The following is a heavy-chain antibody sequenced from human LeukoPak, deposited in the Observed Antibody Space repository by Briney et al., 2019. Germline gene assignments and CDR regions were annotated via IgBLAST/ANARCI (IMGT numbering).Heavy chain of an antibody. CDR2: ISGSSSTI. Sequence: GGSLRLSCAASGFTFSSYSMNWVRQAPGKGLEWVSYISGSSSTIYYADSVKGRFTISRDNAKNSLYLQMNSLRAEDTAVYYCAKRVTTDYYFDYWGQGTLVTVSS. D-gene: IGHD4-17*01. CDR3: AKRVTTDYYFDY. CDR1: GFTFSSYS. V-gene: IGHV3-48*01. J-gene: IGHJ4*02.